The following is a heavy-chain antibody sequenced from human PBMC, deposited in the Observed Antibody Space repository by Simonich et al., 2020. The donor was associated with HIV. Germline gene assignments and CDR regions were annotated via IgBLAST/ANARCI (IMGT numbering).Heavy chain of an antibody. V-gene: IGHV4-34*01. D-gene: IGHD3-3*01. Sequence: QVQLQQWGAGLLKPSETLSLTCAVYGGSFSGYYWSWIRQPPGKGLEWIGEINHSGITNYKSSLNSRATISVDKSKNQFSLKLSSVTADTAIYYCARRDRELILYFDYWGQGNLVTVSS. CDR2: INHSGIT. CDR3: ARRDRELILYFDY. CDR1: GGSFSGYY. J-gene: IGHJ4*02.